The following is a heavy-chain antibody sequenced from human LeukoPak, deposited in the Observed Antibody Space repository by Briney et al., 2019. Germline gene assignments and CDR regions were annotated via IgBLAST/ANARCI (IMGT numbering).Heavy chain of an antibody. CDR3: ARQIRGAFDI. J-gene: IGHJ3*02. CDR2: IYYSGST. V-gene: IGHV4-59*08. Sequence: KTSETLSLTCTVSGGSISSYYWSWIRQPPGKGLEWIGYIYYSGSTNYNPSLKSRVTISVDTSKNQFSLHLSSVTAADTAVYSCARQIRGAFDIWGQGTMVTVSS. CDR1: GGSISSYY. D-gene: IGHD3-10*01.